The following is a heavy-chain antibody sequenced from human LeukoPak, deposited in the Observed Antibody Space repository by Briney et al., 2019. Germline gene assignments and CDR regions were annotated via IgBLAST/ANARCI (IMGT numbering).Heavy chain of an antibody. V-gene: IGHV1-24*01. CDR3: ATGENGDYVLDY. CDR1: GYTLTELS. J-gene: IGHJ4*02. Sequence: ASVKVSCKVSGYTLTELSMHWARQAPGKGLEWMGGFDPEDGETIYAQKFQGRVTMTEDTSTDTAYMELSSLRSEDTAVYYCATGENGDYVLDYWGQGTLVTVSS. D-gene: IGHD4-17*01. CDR2: FDPEDGET.